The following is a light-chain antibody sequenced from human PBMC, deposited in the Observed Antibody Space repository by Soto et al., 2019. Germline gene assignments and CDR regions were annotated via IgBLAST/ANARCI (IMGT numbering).Light chain of an antibody. CDR2: SAT. V-gene: IGKV1-12*01. CDR1: QAIRSR. CDR3: QQANILPPV. Sequence: EMTQSPSSVSASVGDRVTITCRASQAIRSRLAWYQHKPGKAPNLLIYSATTLQSGVPYRFSGSGSGTYFTLTISSLQPEDFATYYCQQANILPPVFGGGTRVEI. J-gene: IGKJ4*01.